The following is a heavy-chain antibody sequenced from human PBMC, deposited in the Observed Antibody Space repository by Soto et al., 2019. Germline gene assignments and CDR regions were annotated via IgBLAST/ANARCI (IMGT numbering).Heavy chain of an antibody. J-gene: IGHJ4*02. CDR1: GYTFTSYG. D-gene: IGHD2-15*01. Sequence: QVQLVQSGAEVKKPGASVKVSCKASGYTFTSYGISWVRQAPGQGLEWMGWISAYNGNTNFAQKLQGRVTMTTDTSTSTAYMELRSLRSDDTAVYYCASGYCSGGSCSLSDYWGQGTLVTVSS. CDR2: ISAYNGNT. V-gene: IGHV1-18*01. CDR3: ASGYCSGGSCSLSDY.